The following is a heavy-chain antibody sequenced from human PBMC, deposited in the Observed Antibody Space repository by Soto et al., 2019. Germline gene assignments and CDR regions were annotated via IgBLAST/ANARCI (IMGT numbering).Heavy chain of an antibody. CDR1: GYTFTSSG. V-gene: IGHV1-18*04. Sequence: QVQLVQSGAEVKKPGASVKVSCKASGYTFTSSGISWVRQAPGQGLEWMGWISAYNGNTNYAQKLLGRVTMTTDTSTRTAHRELRSLRPDDTAVDYCATWGPQRELPYLDTWGKGPRVPVSS. CDR2: ISAYNGNT. J-gene: IGHJ4*02. D-gene: IGHD1-26*01. CDR3: ATWGPQRELPYLDT.